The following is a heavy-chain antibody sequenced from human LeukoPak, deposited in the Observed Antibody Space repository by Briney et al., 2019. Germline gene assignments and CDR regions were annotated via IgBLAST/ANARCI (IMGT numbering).Heavy chain of an antibody. V-gene: IGHV3-73*01. J-gene: IGHJ4*02. CDR1: GFTFSGSA. CDR2: IRSKANSYAT. CDR3: TRHSDYDYVWGTPDGDY. D-gene: IGHD3-16*01. Sequence: PGGSLRLSCAASGFTFSGSAMHWVRQASGKGLEWVGRIRSKANSYATAYAASVKGRFTISRDDSKNTAYLQMNSLKTEDTAVYYCTRHSDYDYVWGTPDGDYWGQGTLVTVSS.